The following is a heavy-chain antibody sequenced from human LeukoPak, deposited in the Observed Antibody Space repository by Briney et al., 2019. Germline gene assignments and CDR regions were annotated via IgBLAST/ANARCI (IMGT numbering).Heavy chain of an antibody. CDR1: GGTFSSYT. CDR2: IIPILGIA. D-gene: IGHD6-6*01. V-gene: IGHV1-69*02. Sequence: SVKVSCKASGGTFSSYTISWVRQAPGQGLEWMGRIIPILGIANYAQKFQGRVTITADKSTSTAYMELSSLRSEDTAVYYCASYSGSSHSSNSPWGQGTLVTVSS. CDR3: ASYSGSSHSSNSP. J-gene: IGHJ5*02.